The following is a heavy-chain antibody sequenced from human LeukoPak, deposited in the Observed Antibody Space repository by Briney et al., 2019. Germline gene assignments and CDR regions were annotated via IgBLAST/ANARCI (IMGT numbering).Heavy chain of an antibody. CDR3: ARGLDCRSTSCYLDN. V-gene: IGHV3-7*01. Sequence: GGSLRLSCAASGFTFTKYWMTWVRQAPGKGLEGVANIKQDGSEKFYVDSVKGRFTISRDNAKSSLDLQINSLGAEDKAVYYCARGLDCRSTSCYLDNWGQGTLVTVSS. D-gene: IGHD2-2*01. J-gene: IGHJ4*02. CDR2: IKQDGSEK. CDR1: GFTFTKYW.